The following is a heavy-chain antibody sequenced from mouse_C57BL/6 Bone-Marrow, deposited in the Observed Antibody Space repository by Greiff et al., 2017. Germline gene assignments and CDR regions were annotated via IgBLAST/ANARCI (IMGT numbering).Heavy chain of an antibody. D-gene: IGHD2-2*01. J-gene: IGHJ2*01. Sequence: EVQGVESGPGMVKPSQSLSLTCTVTGYSITSGYDWHWIRHFPGNKLEWMGYISYSGSTNYNPSLKSRISITHDTSKNHFFLKLNSVTTEDTATYYCARGAVTTGGDYFDYWGQGTTLTVSS. CDR3: ARGAVTTGGDYFDY. CDR1: GYSITSGYD. CDR2: ISYSGST. V-gene: IGHV3-1*01.